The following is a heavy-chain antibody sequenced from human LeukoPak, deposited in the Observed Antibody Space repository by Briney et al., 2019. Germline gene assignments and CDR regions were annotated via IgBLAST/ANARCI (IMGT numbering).Heavy chain of an antibody. V-gene: IGHV1-2*02. CDR1: GYTFTGYY. CDR2: INPNSGGT. Sequence: AASVKVSCKASGYTFTGYYMHWVRQAPGQGLEWMGWINPNSGGTNYAQKFQGRVTMTRDTSISTAYMELSRLRSDDTTVYYCARDFMASYDSSGYYYYYYMDVWGKGTTVTVSS. D-gene: IGHD3-22*01. J-gene: IGHJ6*03. CDR3: ARDFMASYDSSGYYYYYYMDV.